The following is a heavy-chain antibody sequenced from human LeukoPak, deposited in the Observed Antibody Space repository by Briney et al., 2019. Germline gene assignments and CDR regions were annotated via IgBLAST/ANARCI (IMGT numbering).Heavy chain of an antibody. J-gene: IGHJ3*02. CDR1: GFTFSSYW. CDR2: IKQDGSEK. CDR3: ARDFRDCSSTSCYGDAFDS. V-gene: IGHV3-7*03. D-gene: IGHD2-2*01. Sequence: PGGSLRLSCAASGFTFSSYWMSWVRQAPGKGLEWVANIKQDGSEKYYVDSVKGRFTISRDNAKNSLYLQVNSLRAEDTAVYYCARDFRDCSSTSCYGDAFDSWGQGTMVTVSS.